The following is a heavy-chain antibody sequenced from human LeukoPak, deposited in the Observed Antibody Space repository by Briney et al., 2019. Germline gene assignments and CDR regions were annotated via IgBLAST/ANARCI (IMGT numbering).Heavy chain of an antibody. CDR1: GFTFSSYG. Sequence: GGFLRLSCAASGFTFSSYGMHWVRQAPGKGLGWVAVIWYDGSNKYYADSVKGRFTISRDNSKNTLYLQMNSLRAEDTAVYYCARAGKDRYSGYDFPFDYWGQGTLVTVSS. V-gene: IGHV3-33*01. CDR3: ARAGKDRYSGYDFPFDY. J-gene: IGHJ4*02. D-gene: IGHD5-12*01. CDR2: IWYDGSNK.